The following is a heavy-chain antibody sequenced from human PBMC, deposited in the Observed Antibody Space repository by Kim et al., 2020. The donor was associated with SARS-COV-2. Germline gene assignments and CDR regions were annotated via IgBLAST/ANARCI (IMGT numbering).Heavy chain of an antibody. V-gene: IGHV1-18*01. J-gene: IGHJ3*01. D-gene: IGHD3-16*01. CDR1: GYSFTSNG. CDR3: ARDRGQGGVTGAFDV. Sequence: ASVKVSCKTSGYSFTSNGLSWVRQAPGQGLEWMGCISSYNGQTKYAQKLQGRVTMTTEMSTSTAYMEMRTLRSDDTAVYFCARDRGQGGVTGAFDVWGQG. CDR2: ISSYNGQT.